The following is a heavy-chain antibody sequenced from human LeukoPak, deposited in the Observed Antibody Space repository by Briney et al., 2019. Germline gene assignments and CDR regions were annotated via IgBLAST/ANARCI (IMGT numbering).Heavy chain of an antibody. CDR1: GGTFSSYA. V-gene: IGHV1-69*04. Sequence: GASVKVSCKASGGTFSSYAISWVRQAPGQGLEWMGRIIPILGIANYAQKFQGRVTITADESTSTAYMELSSLRSEDTAVYYCARDNTIFGVPNGIDYWGQGTLVTVSS. D-gene: IGHD3-3*01. J-gene: IGHJ4*02. CDR2: IIPILGIA. CDR3: ARDNTIFGVPNGIDY.